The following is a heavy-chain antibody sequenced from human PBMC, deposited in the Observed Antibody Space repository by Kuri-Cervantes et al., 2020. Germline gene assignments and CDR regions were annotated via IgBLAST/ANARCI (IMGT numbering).Heavy chain of an antibody. Sequence: GESLKISCAASGFTFSSYSMNWVRQAPGKGLEWVSSISSSSSYIYYADSVKGRFTISRDNAKNSLYLQMNSLRAEDTAVYYCAKPRDYYGSGLDYWGQGTLVTVSS. D-gene: IGHD3-10*01. CDR3: AKPRDYYGSGLDY. V-gene: IGHV3-21*01. J-gene: IGHJ4*02. CDR1: GFTFSSYS. CDR2: ISSSSSYI.